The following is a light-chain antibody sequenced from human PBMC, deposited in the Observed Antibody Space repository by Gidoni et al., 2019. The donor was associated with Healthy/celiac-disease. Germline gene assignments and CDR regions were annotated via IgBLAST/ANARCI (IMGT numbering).Light chain of an antibody. CDR3: QQYNSYSWT. V-gene: IGKV1-5*03. CDR2: KAS. J-gene: IGKJ1*01. Sequence: DIQMTQSPSTLSASVGDRVTITCRASQRISSWLAWYQQKPGKAPKLLIYKASSLESGVPSRFSGSGSGTEFTLTISSLQPDDFATYYCQQYNSYSWTFXQXTKVDIK. CDR1: QRISSW.